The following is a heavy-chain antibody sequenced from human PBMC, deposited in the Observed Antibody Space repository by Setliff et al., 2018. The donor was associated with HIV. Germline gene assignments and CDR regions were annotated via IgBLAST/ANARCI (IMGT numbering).Heavy chain of an antibody. CDR2: IHRSGTV. Sequence: TLSLTCAVSGGSFNIAKTFWGWVRQPPGKGLEWIGSIHRSGTVYFNPSLSTRINISLDRSKNQFSLRLSSVTAADTAVYYCAGGVVALAGKYYYYYMDVWGKGTTVTVSS. CDR1: GGSFNIAKTF. CDR3: AGGVVALAGKYYYYYMDV. J-gene: IGHJ6*03. V-gene: IGHV4-39*01. D-gene: IGHD6-19*01.